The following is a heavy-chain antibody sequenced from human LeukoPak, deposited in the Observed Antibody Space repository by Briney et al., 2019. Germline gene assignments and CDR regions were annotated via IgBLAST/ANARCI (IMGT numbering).Heavy chain of an antibody. CDR2: IRDSGGST. J-gene: IGHJ3*02. V-gene: IGHV3-23*01. CDR1: GFTFSSYD. Sequence: GGSLRLSCAASGFTFSSYDMTWVRQAPGRGLEWVSSIRDSGGSTDYADSVKGRFTISRDNSKNMLFLQMSSLRAEDTAVYYCAKKVRLGAFDIWGQGTMVTVSS. D-gene: IGHD2-21*01. CDR3: AKKVRLGAFDI.